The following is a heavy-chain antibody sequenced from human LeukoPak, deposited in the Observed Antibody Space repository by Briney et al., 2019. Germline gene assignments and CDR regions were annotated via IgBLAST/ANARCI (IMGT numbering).Heavy chain of an antibody. Sequence: PSETLSLTCTVSGGSISNYYWGWIRQSPGKGLEWIGYIYYSGTAKYNPSLKSRVTISVETSKNQFSLKLSSVTAADTAVYYCARAGYADLYLFDYWGQGILVTVSS. V-gene: IGHV4-59*01. D-gene: IGHD4-17*01. CDR1: GGSISNYY. CDR3: ARAGYADLYLFDY. J-gene: IGHJ4*02. CDR2: IYYSGTA.